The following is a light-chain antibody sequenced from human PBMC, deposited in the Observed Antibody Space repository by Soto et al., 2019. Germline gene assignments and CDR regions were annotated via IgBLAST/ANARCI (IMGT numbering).Light chain of an antibody. V-gene: IGKV3-20*01. Sequence: EIVMTQSAGTLSLSVGELATLSRRASQSVSSNYFAWYQQKPGQAPRLLIYGISSRATGIPDRFSGSGSGTDFSLTISRLEPEDFAVYYCEKYGSSPRKFGQGTKVDIK. J-gene: IGKJ1*01. CDR3: EKYGSSPRK. CDR1: QSVSSNY. CDR2: GIS.